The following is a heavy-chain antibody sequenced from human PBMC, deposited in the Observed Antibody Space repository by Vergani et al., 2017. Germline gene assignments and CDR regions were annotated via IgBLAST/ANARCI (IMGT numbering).Heavy chain of an antibody. CDR3: ARELGYCSSTSCFRPYYYYGMDV. CDR1: GGTFSSYA. J-gene: IGHJ6*02. D-gene: IGHD2-2*01. Sequence: QVQLEQSGAEVKKPGASVKVSCKASGGTFSSYAISWVRQAPGQGLEWMGGIIPIFGTANYAQKFQGRVTITADESTSTAYMELSSLRSEDTAVYYCARELGYCSSTSCFRPYYYYGMDVWGQGTTVTVSS. V-gene: IGHV1-69*13. CDR2: IIPIFGTA.